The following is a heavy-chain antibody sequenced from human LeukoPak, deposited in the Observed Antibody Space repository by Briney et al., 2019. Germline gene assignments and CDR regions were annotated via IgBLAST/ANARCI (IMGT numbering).Heavy chain of an antibody. Sequence: SVKVSCKASGGTFSSYAISWVRQAPGQGLEWMGGIIPIFGTANYAQKFQGRVTITADESTSTAYMELSSLRSEDTAVNYCASPASYYYDSSGSEYFDDWGQGTLVTVSS. V-gene: IGHV1-69*13. CDR2: IIPIFGTA. D-gene: IGHD3-22*01. J-gene: IGHJ4*02. CDR1: GGTFSSYA. CDR3: ASPASYYYDSSGSEYFDD.